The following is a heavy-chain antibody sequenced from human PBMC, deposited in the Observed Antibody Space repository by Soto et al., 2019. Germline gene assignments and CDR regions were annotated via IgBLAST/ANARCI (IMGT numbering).Heavy chain of an antibody. V-gene: IGHV2-5*02. CDR2: IYWDDDK. Sequence: QITLNESGPTPVKPRQTLTLTCTFSGFSLTTSGVGVGWIRQSPGKAPEWLALIYWDDDKRYSPSLKSRLTLTKYPSKTQLVLTMADLDPADTATYYCAHRVLRTVFGLVTTTAIYFDFWGQGTPVAVSS. CDR1: GFSLTTSGVG. J-gene: IGHJ4*02. D-gene: IGHD3-3*01. CDR3: AHRVLRTVFGLVTTTAIYFDF.